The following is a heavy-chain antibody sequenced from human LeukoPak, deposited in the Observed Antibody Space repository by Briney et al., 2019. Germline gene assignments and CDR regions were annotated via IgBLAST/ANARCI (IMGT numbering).Heavy chain of an antibody. CDR2: ISSSSNYI. Sequence: GGSLRLSCAASGFTFSSYSMNWVRQAPGKGLEWVSSISSSSNYIYYADSVKGRFTISRDNAKNSLYLQMNSLRAKDTAVYYCARLRSGIAAAGRDYWGQGTLVTVSS. V-gene: IGHV3-21*01. D-gene: IGHD6-13*01. CDR1: GFTFSSYS. CDR3: ARLRSGIAAAGRDY. J-gene: IGHJ4*02.